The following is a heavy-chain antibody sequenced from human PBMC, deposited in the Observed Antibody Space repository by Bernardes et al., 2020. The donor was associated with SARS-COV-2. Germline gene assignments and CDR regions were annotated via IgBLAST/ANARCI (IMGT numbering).Heavy chain of an antibody. V-gene: IGHV3-73*01. D-gene: IGHD4-17*01. CDR2: IRSKSNNYAT. Sequence: GGSLRLSCAASGFTFSGSAMHWVRQASGKGLEWVGRIRSKSNNYATSYAASVKGRFTISRDDSKNTAYLQMNSLKTEDTAVYYCTRLSLVEPTSDYGDYAVGDYWGQGTLVTVSS. CDR1: GFTFSGSA. CDR3: TRLSLVEPTSDYGDYAVGDY. J-gene: IGHJ4*02.